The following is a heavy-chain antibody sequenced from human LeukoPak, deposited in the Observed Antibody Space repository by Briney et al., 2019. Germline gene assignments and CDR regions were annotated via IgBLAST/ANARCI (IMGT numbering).Heavy chain of an antibody. CDR2: INPNSGGT. V-gene: IGHV1-2*02. CDR1: GYTFTGYY. CDR3: ASRVDILTGKGAFDI. J-gene: IGHJ3*02. D-gene: IGHD3-9*01. Sequence: ASVKVSCKASGYTFTGYYMHWVRQAPGQGLEWMGWINPNSGGTNYAQKFQGGVTMTRDTSISTAYMELSRLRSDDTAVYYCASRVDILTGKGAFDIWGQGTMVTVSS.